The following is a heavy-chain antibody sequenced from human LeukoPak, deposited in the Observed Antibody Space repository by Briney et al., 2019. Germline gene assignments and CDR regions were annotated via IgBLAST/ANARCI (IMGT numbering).Heavy chain of an antibody. V-gene: IGHV1-69*04. CDR1: GGTFSSYA. CDR3: AREGIRYCSSTSCYQKYYYYYGMDV. J-gene: IGHJ6*02. CDR2: IIPILGIA. D-gene: IGHD2-2*01. Sequence: SVKVSCKASGGTFSSYAISWVRQAPGQGLEWMGRIIPILGIANYAQKFQGRVTITADKSTSTAYMELSSLRSEDTAVFFCAREGIRYCSSTSCYQKYYYYYGMDVWGQGTTVTVSS.